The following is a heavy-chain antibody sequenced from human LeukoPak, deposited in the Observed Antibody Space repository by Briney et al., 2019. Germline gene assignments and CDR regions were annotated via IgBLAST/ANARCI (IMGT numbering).Heavy chain of an antibody. V-gene: IGHV4-38-2*02. D-gene: IGHD6-13*01. CDR2: IYHTGSI. Sequence: SETLSLTCTVSGYSISSGYYWGWIRQPPGKGLEWIANIYHTGSIYYNPSLKSRVTLSVDTSKKQFSLKLSSVTAADTAVYYCARHSSIFNYWGQGTLVTVSS. CDR1: GYSISSGYY. J-gene: IGHJ4*02. CDR3: ARHSSIFNY.